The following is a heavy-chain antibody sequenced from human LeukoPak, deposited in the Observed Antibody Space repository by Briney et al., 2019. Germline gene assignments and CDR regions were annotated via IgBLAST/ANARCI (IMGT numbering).Heavy chain of an antibody. CDR2: ISSSSYI. V-gene: IGHV3-21*01. CDR1: GFTFSSYS. Sequence: GGSLRLSCAASGFTFSSYSMSWVRQAPGKGLEWVSSISSSSYIYYADSVKGRFTISRDNAKNSPYLQMNSLRAEDTAVYYCASTVGATPFDYWGQGTLVTVSS. J-gene: IGHJ4*02. CDR3: ASTVGATPFDY. D-gene: IGHD1-26*01.